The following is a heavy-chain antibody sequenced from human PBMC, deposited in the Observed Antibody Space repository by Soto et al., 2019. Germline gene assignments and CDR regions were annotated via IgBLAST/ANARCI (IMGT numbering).Heavy chain of an antibody. CDR1: GFTFSDYY. V-gene: IGHV3-11*06. Sequence: GGSLRLSCAASGFTFSDYYMSWIRQAPGKGLEWVSYISSSSSYTNYADSVKGRFTISRDNAKNSLYLQMNSLRAEDTAVYYCARDRVELELRVLYFDYWGQGTLVTVSS. CDR3: ARDRVELELRVLYFDY. J-gene: IGHJ4*02. D-gene: IGHD1-7*01. CDR2: ISSSSSYT.